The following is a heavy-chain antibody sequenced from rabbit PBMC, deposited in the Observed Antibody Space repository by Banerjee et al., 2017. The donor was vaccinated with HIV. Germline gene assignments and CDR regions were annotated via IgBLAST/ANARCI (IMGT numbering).Heavy chain of an antibody. J-gene: IGHJ4*01. CDR3: ASADNDYGYGASDFGL. Sequence: QSLEESGGDLVKPGASLTLTCTASGIDFSSYYYMCWVRQAPGKGLEWIGCIYISTSSSCYASWAKGRFTISKTSSTTVTLQMTSLTAADTATYFCASADNDYGYGASDFGLWGPGTLVTVS. D-gene: IGHD6-1*01. V-gene: IGHV1S40*01. CDR2: IYISTSSS. CDR1: GIDFSSYYY.